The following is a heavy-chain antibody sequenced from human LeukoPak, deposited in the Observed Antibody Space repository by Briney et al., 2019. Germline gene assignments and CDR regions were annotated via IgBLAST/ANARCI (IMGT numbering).Heavy chain of an antibody. J-gene: IGHJ4*02. CDR1: GFTFSSYE. D-gene: IGHD4-17*01. CDR3: ARRYGDYLSHFEY. CDR2: ISSSGSII. V-gene: IGHV3-48*03. Sequence: AGGSLRLSCAASGFTFSSYEMNWVRQAPGKGLEWVSYISSSGSIIYYAHSVKGRFTISRDNAKNSLYLQMNSLRAEDTAVYYCARRYGDYLSHFEYWGQGTLVTVSS.